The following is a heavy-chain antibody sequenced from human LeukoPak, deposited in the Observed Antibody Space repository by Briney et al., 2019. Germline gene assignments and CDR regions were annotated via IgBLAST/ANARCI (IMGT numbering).Heavy chain of an antibody. Sequence: ASVKVSCKVSGYTLTELSMHWVRQAPGKGLEWMGGFDPEDGETIYAQKFQGRVTMTEDTSTDTAYMELSSLRSEDTAVYYCATAEPGSSGWYYPFDYWGQGTLVTVSS. D-gene: IGHD6-19*01. CDR2: FDPEDGET. J-gene: IGHJ4*02. V-gene: IGHV1-24*01. CDR1: GYTLTELS. CDR3: ATAEPGSSGWYYPFDY.